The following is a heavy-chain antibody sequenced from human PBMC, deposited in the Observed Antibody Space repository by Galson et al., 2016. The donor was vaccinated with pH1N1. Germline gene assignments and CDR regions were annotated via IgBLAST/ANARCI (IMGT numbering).Heavy chain of an antibody. CDR3: AKDRPQMMLRYFDWLLGDAMDV. V-gene: IGHV3-30*18. D-gene: IGHD3-9*01. J-gene: IGHJ6*02. Sequence: SLRLSCAASGFTFRNYGMHWVRQAPGKGPEWVAVISFDGSNKNYADSVKGRVTISRDNSKNTLFLLLDSLRPEDTAVYYCAKDRPQMMLRYFDWLLGDAMDVWGQGTTVTVSS. CDR2: ISFDGSNK. CDR1: GFTFRNYG.